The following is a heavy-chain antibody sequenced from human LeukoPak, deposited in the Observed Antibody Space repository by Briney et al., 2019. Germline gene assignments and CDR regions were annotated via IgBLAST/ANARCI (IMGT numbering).Heavy chain of an antibody. J-gene: IGHJ4*02. CDR3: ARGHSSGWFDY. D-gene: IGHD6-19*01. CDR2: ISSNGGST. Sequence: PGGSLRLSCAASGXTFSSYAMHWVRQAPGKGLESVSAISSNGGSTYYANSVKGRFTISRDNSKNTLYLQMGSLRAEDMAVYYCARGHSSGWFDYWGQGTLVTVSS. V-gene: IGHV3-64*01. CDR1: GXTFSSYA.